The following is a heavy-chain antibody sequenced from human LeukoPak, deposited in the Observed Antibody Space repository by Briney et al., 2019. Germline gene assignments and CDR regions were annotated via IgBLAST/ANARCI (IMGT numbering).Heavy chain of an antibody. Sequence: GGSLRLSCAASGFTVSSNYMSWVRQAPGKGLEWVSGITNSGENTYYADSVKGRFTISRDNSKNTLFLEMNSLRVEDTAVYYCAKGRGFRVWDPWDNWGQGTLITVSS. CDR1: GFTVSSNY. J-gene: IGHJ4*02. D-gene: IGHD3-16*01. CDR3: AKGRGFRVWDPWDN. V-gene: IGHV3-53*01. CDR2: ITNSGENT.